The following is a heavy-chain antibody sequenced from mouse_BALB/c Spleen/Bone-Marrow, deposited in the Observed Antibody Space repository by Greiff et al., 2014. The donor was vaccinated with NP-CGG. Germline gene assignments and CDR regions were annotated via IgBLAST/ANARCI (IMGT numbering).Heavy chain of an antibody. CDR1: GFNIKDTY. D-gene: IGHD2-2*01. CDR3: ASYVYGYYFDY. CDR2: IDPANGNT. Sequence: EVQLQQSGAELVKPGASVKLSCTASGFNIKDTYMHWVKQRPEQGLERIGRIDPANGNTKYDLKFQGKASITADTSSNTAYLQLSSLTSEDTAVYYCASYVYGYYFDYWGQGTTLTVSS. V-gene: IGHV14-3*02. J-gene: IGHJ2*01.